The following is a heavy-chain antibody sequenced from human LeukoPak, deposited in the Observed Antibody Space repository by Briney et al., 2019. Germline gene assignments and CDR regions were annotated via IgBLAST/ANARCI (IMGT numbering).Heavy chain of an antibody. D-gene: IGHD2-2*01. Sequence: SETLSLTCTVSGGSISTYYWSWIRQPPGKGLEWIGYLYYSGSTNYNPSLKSRVTISLDTSKNQFSLKLRSVTAADTAVYYCARYCSTTTCYSPWFDPWGQGTLVTVSS. CDR3: ARYCSTTTCYSPWFDP. CDR2: LYYSGST. J-gene: IGHJ5*02. CDR1: GGSISTYY. V-gene: IGHV4-59*08.